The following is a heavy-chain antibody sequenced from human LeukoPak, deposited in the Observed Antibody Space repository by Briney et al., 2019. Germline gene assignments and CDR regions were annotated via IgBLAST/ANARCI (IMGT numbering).Heavy chain of an antibody. J-gene: IGHJ2*01. CDR3: ARGGLPIAARPPNWYFDL. V-gene: IGHV1-18*04. CDR1: GYTFTGYY. Sequence: ASVKVSCKASGYTFTGYYMHWVRQAPGQGLEWMGWSSAYNGNTNYAQKFQGRVTITADKSTSTAYMELSSLRSEDTAVYYCARGGLPIAARPPNWYFDLWGRGTLVTVSS. D-gene: IGHD6-6*01. CDR2: SSAYNGNT.